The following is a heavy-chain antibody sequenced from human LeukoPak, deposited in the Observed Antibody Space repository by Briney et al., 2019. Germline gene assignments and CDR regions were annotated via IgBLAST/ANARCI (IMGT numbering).Heavy chain of an antibody. CDR1: GGSISSGSYY. V-gene: IGHV4-61*02. D-gene: IGHD2-2*01. J-gene: IGHJ6*03. Sequence: PSETLSLTCTVSGGSISSGSYYWSWIRQPAGKGLEWIGRIYTSGSTNYNPSLKSRVTISVDTSKNQFSLKLSSVTAADTAVYYCARDNQLTGFYYYMDVWGKGTTVTVSS. CDR2: IYTSGST. CDR3: ARDNQLTGFYYYMDV.